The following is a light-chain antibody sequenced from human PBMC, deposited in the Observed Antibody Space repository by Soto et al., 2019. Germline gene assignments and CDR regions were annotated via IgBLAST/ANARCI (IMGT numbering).Light chain of an antibody. V-gene: IGLV2-8*01. Sequence: QSALTQPPSASGSPGQSVTISCTGTSGDIGGYNDVSWYQQHPGKAPKLLIYEVSKRPSGVPDRFSGSKSGNTASLTVSGPQAEDEADYSCSSYVGTNTVVFGGGTKLTVL. J-gene: IGLJ2*01. CDR1: SGDIGGYND. CDR2: EVS. CDR3: SSYVGTNTVV.